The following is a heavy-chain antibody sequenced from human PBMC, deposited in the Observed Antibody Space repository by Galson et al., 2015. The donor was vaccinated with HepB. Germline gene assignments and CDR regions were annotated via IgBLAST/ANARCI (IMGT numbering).Heavy chain of an antibody. D-gene: IGHD3-10*01. CDR3: ARGSGSGWLIPFDY. J-gene: IGHJ4*02. CDR2: INAGNGNT. CDR1: GYTFTSYA. Sequence: SVKVSCKASGYTFTSYAMHWVRQAPGQRLEWMGWINAGNGNTKYSQKFQGRVTITRDTSASTAYMELSSLKSEDPAVYYCARGSGSGWLIPFDYWGQGTLVTVSS. V-gene: IGHV1-3*01.